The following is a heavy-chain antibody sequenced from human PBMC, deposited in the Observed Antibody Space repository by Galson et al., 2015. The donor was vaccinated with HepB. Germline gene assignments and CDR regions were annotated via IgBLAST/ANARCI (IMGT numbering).Heavy chain of an antibody. Sequence: SETLSLTCTVSGGSISSYYWNWIRHPPGTGMEWIGNIFYSGSTNYNPSLKSRVTISVDTSKNQFSLNVSSVTAADTAVYYCARGGDVVVVPPTFRDALDIWGQGTKVSVSS. V-gene: IGHV4-59*01. CDR3: ARGGDVVVVPPTFRDALDI. CDR2: IFYSGST. J-gene: IGHJ3*02. CDR1: GGSISSYY. D-gene: IGHD2-2*01.